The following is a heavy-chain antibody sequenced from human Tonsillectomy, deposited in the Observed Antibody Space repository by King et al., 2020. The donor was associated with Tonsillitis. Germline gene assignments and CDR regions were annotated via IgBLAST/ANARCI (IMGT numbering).Heavy chain of an antibody. CDR2: IYPGDSDT. D-gene: IGHD3-9*01. CDR1: GYSFTSYW. CDR3: ATRNYAILTGYYYFGY. J-gene: IGHJ4*02. V-gene: IGHV5-51*01. Sequence: QLVQSGAEVKKPGESLKISCKGSGYSFTSYWIGWVRQMPGKGLEWMGIIYPGDSDTRYSPSFQGQVTISADKTISTAYLQWSSLKASDTAMYYCATRNYAILTGYYYFGYWGQGTLVTVSS.